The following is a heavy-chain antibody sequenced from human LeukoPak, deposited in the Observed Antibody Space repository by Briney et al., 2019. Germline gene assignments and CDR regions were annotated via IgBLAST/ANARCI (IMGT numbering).Heavy chain of an antibody. Sequence: GGSLRLSGAASGFTFSSYAMSWVRQAPGKGLEWVSAISGSGGSTYYAASVKGRFAISRDNSKNTLYLQMNSLRAEDTAVYYCAKEGGFSGYDWGYYYGMDVWGQGTTVTVSS. V-gene: IGHV3-23*01. D-gene: IGHD5-12*01. J-gene: IGHJ6*02. CDR1: GFTFSSYA. CDR3: AKEGGFSGYDWGYYYGMDV. CDR2: ISGSGGST.